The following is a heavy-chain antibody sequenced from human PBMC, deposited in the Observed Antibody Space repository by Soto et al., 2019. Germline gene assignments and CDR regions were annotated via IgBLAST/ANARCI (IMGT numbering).Heavy chain of an antibody. CDR1: GYTFTSYA. D-gene: IGHD2-2*01. J-gene: IGHJ4*02. Sequence: ASVKVSCKASGYTFTSYAMHWVRQAPGQRLEWMGWINAGNGNTKYSQKFQGRVTITRDTSASTAYMELSSLRSEDTAVYYCSRDRISEYCSSTSCSSIFDYWGQGTLVTVSS. CDR2: INAGNGNT. CDR3: SRDRISEYCSSTSCSSIFDY. V-gene: IGHV1-3*01.